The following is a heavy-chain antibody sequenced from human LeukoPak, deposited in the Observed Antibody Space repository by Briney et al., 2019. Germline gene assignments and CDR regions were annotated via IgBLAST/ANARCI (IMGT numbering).Heavy chain of an antibody. J-gene: IGHJ4*02. CDR3: ARDFRSYYYDSSGYTDY. D-gene: IGHD3-22*01. CDR1: GFTFSSYW. V-gene: IGHV3-7*01. CDR2: IKQDGSEK. Sequence: GGSLRLSCEASGFTFSSYWMSWVRQAPGKGLEWVANIKQDGSEKYYVDSVKGRFTISRDNAKNSLYLQMNSLRAEDTAVYYCARDFRSYYYDSSGYTDYWGQGTLVTVSS.